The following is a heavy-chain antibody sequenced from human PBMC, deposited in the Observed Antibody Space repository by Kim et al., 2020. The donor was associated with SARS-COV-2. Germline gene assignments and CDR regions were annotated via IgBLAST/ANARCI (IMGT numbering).Heavy chain of an antibody. CDR2: IYSSGTT. D-gene: IGHD3-22*01. CDR3: ARGSYYLARGAYYSFFDY. CDR1: GDSISSYY. Sequence: SETLSLTCNVSGDSISSYYWSWIRQPPGKGLEWIGYIYSSGTTNYNPSLNSRVTISVDTSQNHFSLNLTSVTAADTAVYYCARGSYYLARGAYYSFFDY. J-gene: IGHJ4*01. V-gene: IGHV4-59*01.